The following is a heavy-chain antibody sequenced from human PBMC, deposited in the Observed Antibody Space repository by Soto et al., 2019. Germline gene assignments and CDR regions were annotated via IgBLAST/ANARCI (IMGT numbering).Heavy chain of an antibody. CDR1: GFTFSSYS. J-gene: IGHJ6*02. V-gene: IGHV3-21*01. Sequence: ESGGGLVKPGGSLRLSCAASGFTFSSYSMNWVRQAPGKGLEWVSSISSSSSYIYYADSVKGRFTISRDNAKNSLYLQMNSLRAEDTAVYYCAREPVGYYYGMDVWGQGTTVTVSS. D-gene: IGHD1-26*01. CDR2: ISSSSSYI. CDR3: AREPVGYYYGMDV.